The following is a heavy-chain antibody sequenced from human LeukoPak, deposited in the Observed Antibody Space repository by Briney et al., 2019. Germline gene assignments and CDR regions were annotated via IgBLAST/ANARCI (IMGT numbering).Heavy chain of an antibody. V-gene: IGHV3-33*06. Sequence: GGSLRLSCAASGFTFSSYGMHWVRQAPGKGLEWVAVIWYDRSNKYYVDSVKGRFTISRDDSKNTLYLQMNSLRAEDTAVYYCAKDGDRGEYYYYYYMDVWGKGTTVTVSS. J-gene: IGHJ6*03. D-gene: IGHD3-10*01. CDR3: AKDGDRGEYYYYYYMDV. CDR2: IWYDRSNK. CDR1: GFTFSSYG.